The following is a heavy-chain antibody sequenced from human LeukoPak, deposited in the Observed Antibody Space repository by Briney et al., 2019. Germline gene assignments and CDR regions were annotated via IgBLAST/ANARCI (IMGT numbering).Heavy chain of an antibody. CDR1: GGSISSGDYY. CDR3: ARLSSSSNDAFDI. D-gene: IGHD6-13*01. V-gene: IGHV4-30-4*08. J-gene: IGHJ3*02. CDR2: IYYSGST. Sequence: SQTLSLTCTVSGGSISSGDYYWSWIRQPPGKGLEWIGYIYYSGSTYYNPSLKSRVTISVDTSKNQFSLKLSSVTAADTAVYYCARLSSSSNDAFDIWGQGTMVTVSS.